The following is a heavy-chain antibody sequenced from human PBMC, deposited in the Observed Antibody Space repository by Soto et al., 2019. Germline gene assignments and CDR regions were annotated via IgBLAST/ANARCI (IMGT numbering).Heavy chain of an antibody. Sequence: GGSLRLSCAASGFIFSNAWIIFFRQAPGKGLEWVVRIKSKTNGGTTDYAAPVRGRFSISRDDSKNTLYLQMNSLKTEDTAVYYCTTDDPINRYWGQGTLVTVSS. J-gene: IGHJ4*02. CDR2: IKSKTNGGTT. CDR1: GFIFSNAW. V-gene: IGHV3-15*01. CDR3: TTDDPINRY.